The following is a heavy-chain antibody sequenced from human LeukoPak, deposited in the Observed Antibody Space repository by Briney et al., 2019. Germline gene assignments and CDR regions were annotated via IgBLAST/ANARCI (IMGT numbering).Heavy chain of an antibody. CDR2: ISPYNGKT. D-gene: IGHD1-26*01. V-gene: IGHV1-18*01. CDR3: ARDLDIVGGRGFDP. Sequence: GASVKVSCKASGYIFSSNDITWVRQAPGQGLEWMGWISPYNGKTSYAQKLQGRFTMTTDTSTSTAYMELRSLRSDDTAVYYCARDLDIVGGRGFDPWGQGTLVTVSS. CDR1: GYIFSSND. J-gene: IGHJ5*02.